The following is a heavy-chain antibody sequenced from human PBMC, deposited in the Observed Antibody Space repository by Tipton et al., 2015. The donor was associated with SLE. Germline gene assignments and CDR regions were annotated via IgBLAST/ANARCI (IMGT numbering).Heavy chain of an antibody. CDR1: GGSISSYY. V-gene: IGHV4-59*01. J-gene: IGHJ3*02. CDR3: ARDPYLGAFDI. Sequence: TLSLTCTVSGGSISSYYWSCIRQPPGRGLEWIWYIYYSGSTNYNPSLKRRVTISVDTSKNQFSLKLSSVTAADTAVYDCARDPYLGAFDIWGKGTMVTVSS. D-gene: IGHD3-16*01. CDR2: IYYSGST.